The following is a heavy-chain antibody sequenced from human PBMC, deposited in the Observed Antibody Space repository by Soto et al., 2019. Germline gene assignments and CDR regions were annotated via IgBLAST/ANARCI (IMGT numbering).Heavy chain of an antibody. Sequence: EVQLVESGGDLVQPGGSLRLSCAASGFTISSNYMSWVRQAPGKGLEWVSVIYRDGTTYYADSVKGRFTISRHNSKNTVYLQMNSLRAEDTALYYCARDLRLVGFGEYDLWGRGTLGTVSS. J-gene: IGHJ2*01. CDR2: IYRDGTT. D-gene: IGHD3-10*01. CDR1: GFTISSNY. CDR3: ARDLRLVGFGEYDL. V-gene: IGHV3-53*04.